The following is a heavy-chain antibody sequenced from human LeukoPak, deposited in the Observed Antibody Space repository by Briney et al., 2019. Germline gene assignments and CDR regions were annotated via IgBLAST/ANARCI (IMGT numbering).Heavy chain of an antibody. D-gene: IGHD6-13*01. CDR3: AREMVAAAGAFDI. CDR1: GGSISSYY. Sequence: SETLSLTCTVSGGSISSYYWSWIRQPPGKGLEWIGYIYYSGSTNYNPSLKSRVTISVDTSKNQFSLKLSSVTAADTAVYYCAREMVAAAGAFDIWGQGTMVAVSS. J-gene: IGHJ3*02. V-gene: IGHV4-59*01. CDR2: IYYSGST.